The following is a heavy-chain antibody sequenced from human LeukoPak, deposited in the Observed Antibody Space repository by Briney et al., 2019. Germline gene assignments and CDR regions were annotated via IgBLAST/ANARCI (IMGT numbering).Heavy chain of an antibody. CDR2: IKKDGSER. CDR3: GSNYNESCRFHR. D-gene: IGHD3-22*01. V-gene: IGHV3-7*01. Sequence: GRCLRPSCPASGSSLSTKGMSCVRQAPGKGLEWVANIKKDGSERYYVDSVKGRFTISRDNAKNSLFLQMNSLRAEDTAVYYCGSNYNESCRFHRWGHRTLFTVSS. CDR1: GSSLSTKG. J-gene: IGHJ4*03.